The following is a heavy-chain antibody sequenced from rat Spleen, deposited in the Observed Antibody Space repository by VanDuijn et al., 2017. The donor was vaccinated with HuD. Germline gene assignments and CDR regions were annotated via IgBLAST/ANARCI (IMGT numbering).Heavy chain of an antibody. J-gene: IGHJ2*01. Sequence: EVQLQESGPGLVKPSQSLSLTCSVTDYSITSNYWDWIRKFPGNKMEWMGYINYSGSTTYNPSLKSRISITRDSSKNQFFLQLNSVTTEDTGTYFCAGAGYGYWGQRIMVTVSS. V-gene: IGHV3-1*01. CDR2: INYSGST. CDR3: AGAGYGY. CDR1: DYSITSNY. D-gene: IGHD4-3*01.